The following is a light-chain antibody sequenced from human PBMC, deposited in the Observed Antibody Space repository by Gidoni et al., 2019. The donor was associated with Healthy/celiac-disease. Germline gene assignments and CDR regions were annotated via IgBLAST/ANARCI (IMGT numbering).Light chain of an antibody. Sequence: IQMTQSPSSLSASVGDRVTITCRASQSISNSLAWYQQKPGNAPKLLLYAASSLESGVPSRFSGSGSGTDYTLTISSLQPEDFATYYCQQYYSTPYTFGQGTKLEIK. V-gene: IGKV1-NL1*01. CDR2: AAS. J-gene: IGKJ2*01. CDR3: QQYYSTPYT. CDR1: QSISNS.